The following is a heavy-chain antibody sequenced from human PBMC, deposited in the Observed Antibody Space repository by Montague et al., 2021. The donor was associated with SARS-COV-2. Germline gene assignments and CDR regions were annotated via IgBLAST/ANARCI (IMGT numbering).Heavy chain of an antibody. Sequence: SETLSLTCNVSGDSITSNYWWCLLRQPPGKGLEWIGEIYHTRSTNFNPSLKSRVTMSVDKSKKFFSLSLRSVTAADTATYYCARDGGQRFRAFESWGQGTLVTISS. CDR1: GDSITSNYW. D-gene: IGHD3-16*01. J-gene: IGHJ4*02. V-gene: IGHV4-4*02. CDR2: IYHTRST. CDR3: ARDGGQRFRAFES.